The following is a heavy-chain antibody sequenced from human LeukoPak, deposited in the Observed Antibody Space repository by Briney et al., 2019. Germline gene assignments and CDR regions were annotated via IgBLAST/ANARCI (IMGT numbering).Heavy chain of an antibody. CDR1: GYTFTSYD. V-gene: IGHV1-8*01. CDR2: MNPNSGNT. D-gene: IGHD3-22*01. J-gene: IGHJ4*02. CDR3: ARGEGEYYDSSGFPVLGDY. Sequence: GASVKVSCKASGYTFTSYDINWVRQATGQGLEWMGWMNPNSGNTGYAQKFQGRVTMTRSTSISTAYMELSSLRSEDPAVYYCARGEGEYYDSSGFPVLGDYWGQGTLVTVSS.